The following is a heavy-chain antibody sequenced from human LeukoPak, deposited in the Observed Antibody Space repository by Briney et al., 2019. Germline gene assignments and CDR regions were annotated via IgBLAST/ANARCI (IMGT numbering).Heavy chain of an antibody. CDR3: ARRGPLRYFDR. CDR1: EYTFTGYY. D-gene: IGHD3-9*01. CDR2: INPNSGGT. V-gene: IGHV1-2*06. Sequence: GASVKVSCKASEYTFTGYYKHWVRQAPGQGLEWMGRINPNSGGTNYAQKFQGRVTMTRDTSISTAYMELSRLRSDDTAVYYCARRGPLRYFDRWGQGTLVTVSS. J-gene: IGHJ4*02.